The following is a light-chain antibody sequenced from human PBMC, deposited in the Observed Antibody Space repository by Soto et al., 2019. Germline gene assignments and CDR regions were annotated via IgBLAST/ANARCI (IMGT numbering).Light chain of an antibody. Sequence: EIVLTQSPGTLSLSPGERATLSCRASQSVSSSYLAWYQQKPGQAPRLLIYGASGRATGIPDRFSGSGSGTDFTLTISRLEPEDVAVYYCQQYGSSIFTVGPGTKVDIK. CDR1: QSVSSSY. CDR2: GAS. CDR3: QQYGSSIFT. J-gene: IGKJ3*01. V-gene: IGKV3-20*01.